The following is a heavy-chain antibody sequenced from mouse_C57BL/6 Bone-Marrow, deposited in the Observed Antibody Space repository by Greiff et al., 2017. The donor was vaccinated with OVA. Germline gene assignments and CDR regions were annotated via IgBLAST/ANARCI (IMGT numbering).Heavy chain of an antibody. CDR3: AREKWLRPSYFDY. V-gene: IGHV1-50*01. CDR1: GYTFTSYW. CDR2: IDPSDSYT. Sequence: QVQLQQPGAELVKPGASVKLSCKASGYTFTSYWMQWVKQRPGQGLEWIGEIDPSDSYTNYNQKFKGKATLTVDTSSSTAYMQLSSLTSEDSAVDYCAREKWLRPSYFDYWGQGTTLTVSS. J-gene: IGHJ2*01.